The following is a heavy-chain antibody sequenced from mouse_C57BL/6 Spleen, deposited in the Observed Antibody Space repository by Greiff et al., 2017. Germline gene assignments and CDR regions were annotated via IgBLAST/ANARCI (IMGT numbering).Heavy chain of an antibody. D-gene: IGHD1-1*01. J-gene: IGHJ4*01. V-gene: IGHV1-61*01. Sequence: QVQLKQPGAELVRPGSSVKLSCKASGYTFTSYWMDWVKQRPGQGLEWIGNIYPSDSETHYNQKFKDKATLTVDKSSSTAYMQLSSLTSEDSAVYYCAREGVYYGSSYGAMDYWGQGTSVTVSS. CDR2: IYPSDSET. CDR3: AREGVYYGSSYGAMDY. CDR1: GYTFTSYW.